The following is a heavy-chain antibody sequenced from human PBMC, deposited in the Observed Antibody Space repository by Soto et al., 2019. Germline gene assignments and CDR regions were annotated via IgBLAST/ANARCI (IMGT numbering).Heavy chain of an antibody. CDR3: AKEIDDYYDSSHNLDS. D-gene: IGHD3-22*01. CDR2: ISASARNT. Sequence: EVPLLESGGDLVQPGGSLSLSGAASGFTFTNYAMNWFRQAPGKGREWVSTISASARNTYYADSVKGRFTISRDNSRNMLYMQMNSLRAEDTAVYFCAKEIDDYYDSSHNLDSWGQGTLVTVSS. CDR1: GFTFTNYA. J-gene: IGHJ4*02. V-gene: IGHV3-23*01.